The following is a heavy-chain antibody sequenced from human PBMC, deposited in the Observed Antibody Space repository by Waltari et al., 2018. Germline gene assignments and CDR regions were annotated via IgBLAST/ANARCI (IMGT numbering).Heavy chain of an antibody. Sequence: QVQLQQWGAGLLKPSETLSLTCAVYGGSFSGYYWSWIRQPPGKGLEWIGEINHSGSTNYNPSLKSRVTISVDTSKNQFSLKLSSVTAADTAVYYCARKGVAAVPFDYWGQGTLVTVSS. CDR1: GGSFSGYY. D-gene: IGHD6-13*01. J-gene: IGHJ4*02. V-gene: IGHV4-34*01. CDR2: INHSGST. CDR3: ARKGVAAVPFDY.